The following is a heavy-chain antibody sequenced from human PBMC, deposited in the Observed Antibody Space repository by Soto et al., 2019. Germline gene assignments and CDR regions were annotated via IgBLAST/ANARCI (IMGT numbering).Heavy chain of an antibody. CDR2: ITNNGGST. V-gene: IGHV3-64D*06. CDR3: AKATATGGGAFEI. D-gene: IGHD2-8*02. J-gene: IGHJ3*02. CDR1: GFTFSNYA. Sequence: PGGSLRLSCSASGFTFSNYAIHWVRQAPGKGLEYVAAITNNGGSTKYADSVKGRFTISRDNSKSTVFLQMSSLRPEDTAIYYCAKATATGGGAFEICGQGTMVTVSS.